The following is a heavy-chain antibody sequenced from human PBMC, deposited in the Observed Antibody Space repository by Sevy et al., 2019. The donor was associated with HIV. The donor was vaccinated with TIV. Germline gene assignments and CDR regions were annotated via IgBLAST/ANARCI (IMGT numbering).Heavy chain of an antibody. CDR2: INPNSGGT. V-gene: IGHV1-2*06. J-gene: IGHJ4*02. D-gene: IGHD6-19*01. CDR1: GYSFTGYY. CDR3: ARGRGVRSSGWSDPYYFDY. Sequence: ASVKVSCKASGYSFTGYYMDWVRQAPGQGLEWMGRINPNSGGTNYAQKFQGRVTMTRDTSISTAYMEMSRLRSDDTAVYYCARGRGVRSSGWSDPYYFDYWGQGTLVTVSS.